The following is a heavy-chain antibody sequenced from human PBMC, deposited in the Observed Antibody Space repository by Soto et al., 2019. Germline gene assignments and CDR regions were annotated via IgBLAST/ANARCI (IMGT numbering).Heavy chain of an antibody. CDR2: IYHSGST. CDR1: GYSISSYYY. D-gene: IGHD5-12*01. Sequence: PSENLSLTCDVSGYSISSYYYWRWIPQPPGEGLEWIGSIYHSGSTYDNPSLRSRVTISIDPSENQFSLRLPSVTDADTAVYYSARDLIYYGNYDYSLDALGQG. J-gene: IGHJ6*02. CDR3: ARDLIYYGNYDYSLDA. V-gene: IGHV4-38-2*02.